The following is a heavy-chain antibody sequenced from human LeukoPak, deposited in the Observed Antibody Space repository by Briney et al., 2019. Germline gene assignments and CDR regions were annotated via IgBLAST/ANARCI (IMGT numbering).Heavy chain of an antibody. J-gene: IGHJ4*02. CDR3: ARPKHYSSSSFDY. Sequence: SETLSLTCTVSGGSISSYYWNWIRQPPGKGLEWIGYIYYSGSTNYNPSLKSRVTISVDTSKNQSSLKLSSVTAADTAVYYCARPKHYSSSSFDYWGQGTLVTVSS. D-gene: IGHD6-6*01. V-gene: IGHV4-59*08. CDR1: GGSISSYY. CDR2: IYYSGST.